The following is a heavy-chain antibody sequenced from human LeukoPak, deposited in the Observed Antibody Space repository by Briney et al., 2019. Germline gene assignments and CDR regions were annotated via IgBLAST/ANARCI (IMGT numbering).Heavy chain of an antibody. CDR1: GFTFSSYS. CDR2: ITHSTTYM. Sequence: GGSLRLSCAASGFTFSSYSMNWVRQAPGKGLEWVSSITHSTTYMYYADSVKGRFTISRANAKKSLYLQMNSLRAEDTAVYYCATASYFYGSGSYGSIWGQGTLVTVSS. CDR3: ATASYFYGSGSYGSI. J-gene: IGHJ4*02. V-gene: IGHV3-21*01. D-gene: IGHD3-10*01.